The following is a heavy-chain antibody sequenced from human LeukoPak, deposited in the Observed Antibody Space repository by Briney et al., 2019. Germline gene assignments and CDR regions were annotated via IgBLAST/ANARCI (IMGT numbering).Heavy chain of an antibody. V-gene: IGHV4-38-2*02. D-gene: IGHD1-26*01. J-gene: IGHJ4*02. CDR3: ARDAVGATSFDY. CDR2: IYHGGST. Sequence: SETLSLTCTVSGYSISSGYYWGWIRQPPGKGLEWIGNIYHGGSTYYNPSLKSRVTISVDTSKNQFSLKLSSVTAADTAVYYCARDAVGATSFDYWGQGTLVTVSS. CDR1: GYSISSGYY.